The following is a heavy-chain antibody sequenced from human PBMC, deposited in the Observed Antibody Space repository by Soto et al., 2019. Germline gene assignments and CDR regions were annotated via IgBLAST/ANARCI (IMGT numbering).Heavy chain of an antibody. CDR1: GFTFSSYA. CDR2: ISGSGGST. D-gene: IGHD5-12*01. Sequence: EVQLLESGGGLVQPGGSLRLSCAASGFTFSSYAMSWVRQAPGKGLEWFSAISGSGGSTYYADSVKGRFTISRDNSKNTLYLQMNSLRAEDTDVYYCAQTGDIVADNGFDPWGQGTLVTVSS. J-gene: IGHJ5*02. CDR3: AQTGDIVADNGFDP. V-gene: IGHV3-23*01.